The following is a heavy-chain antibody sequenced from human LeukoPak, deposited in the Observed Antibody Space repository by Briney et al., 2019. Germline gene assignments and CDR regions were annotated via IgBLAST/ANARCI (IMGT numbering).Heavy chain of an antibody. V-gene: IGHV1-8*03. D-gene: IGHD5-18*01. CDR3: ARGLNVDTAMGY. CDR1: GYTLTSYD. Sequence: ASVKVSCKASGYTLTSYDIKWVRQATGHGLEWMGWMNPNRGNTGYAQKFQGRDTITRNTSISTAYMELSSLRSEDTAVYYCARGLNVDTAMGYWGQGTLVTASS. CDR2: MNPNRGNT. J-gene: IGHJ4*02.